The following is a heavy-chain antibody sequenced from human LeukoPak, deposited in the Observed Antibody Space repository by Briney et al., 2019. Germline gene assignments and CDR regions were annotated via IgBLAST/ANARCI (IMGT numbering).Heavy chain of an antibody. D-gene: IGHD3-10*01. Sequence: SSETLSLTCTVSGGSISSGGYHWNWIRQPPGKGLEWIGYFYHSGITYYNPSLKSRVTISVDTSKNQFSLKLSSVTAADTAVYYCARGDYYGSGSRYFDYWGQGTLVTVSS. V-gene: IGHV4-30-2*01. J-gene: IGHJ4*02. CDR3: ARGDYYGSGSRYFDY. CDR1: GGSISSGGYH. CDR2: FYHSGIT.